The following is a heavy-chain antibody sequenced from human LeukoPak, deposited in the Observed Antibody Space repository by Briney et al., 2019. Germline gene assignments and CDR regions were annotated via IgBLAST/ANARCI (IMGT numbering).Heavy chain of an antibody. CDR3: ARGPVPAAIYNWFDP. CDR2: INHSGST. J-gene: IGHJ5*02. Sequence: SETLSLTCAVYGGSFSGYYWSWIRQPPGKGLEWIGEINHSGSTNYNPSLKSRVTISVDTSKNQFSLKLSSVTAAATAVYYCARGPVPAAIYNWFDPWGQGTLVTV. D-gene: IGHD2-2*01. CDR1: GGSFSGYY. V-gene: IGHV4-34*01.